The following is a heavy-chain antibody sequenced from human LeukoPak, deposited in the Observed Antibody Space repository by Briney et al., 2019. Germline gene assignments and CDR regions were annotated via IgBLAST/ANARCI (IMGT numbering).Heavy chain of an antibody. D-gene: IGHD6-19*01. CDR3: AKFASGAGTRDAFDI. V-gene: IGHV3-23*01. CDR2: ISGSGGST. CDR1: GFTFSSYA. J-gene: IGHJ3*02. Sequence: GGSLRLSCAASGFTFSSYAMTWVRRAPGKGLEWVSAISGSGGSTYYADSVKGRFTISRDNSKNTLYLQMNSLRAEDTAVYYCAKFASGAGTRDAFDIWGQGTMVTVSS.